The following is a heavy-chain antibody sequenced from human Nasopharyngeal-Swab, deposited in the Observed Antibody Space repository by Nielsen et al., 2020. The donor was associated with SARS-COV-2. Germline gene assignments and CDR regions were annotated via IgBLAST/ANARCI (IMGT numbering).Heavy chain of an antibody. Sequence: GESLKISCKGSGYSFTSYWIGWVRQMPGKGLERMGIIYPGDSDTRYSPSFQGQVTISADKSISTAYLQWSSLKASDTAMYYCARRSDYVWGSYRYTPFDYWGQGSLVTVSS. D-gene: IGHD3-16*02. J-gene: IGHJ4*02. CDR2: IYPGDSDT. CDR1: GYSFTSYW. V-gene: IGHV5-51*01. CDR3: ARRSDYVWGSYRYTPFDY.